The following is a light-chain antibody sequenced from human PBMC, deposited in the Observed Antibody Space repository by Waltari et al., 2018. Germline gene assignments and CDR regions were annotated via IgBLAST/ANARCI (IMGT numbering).Light chain of an antibody. Sequence: DIVMTQSPDSLAVSLGERATINCKSSQSVLSSSNNKDYLAWYQHKVGQPPKLLIYCASTRESGVPDRFSGSGSGTDFTLTISTLQAEDVAVYYCQQYHSAPTFGQGTRLEIK. CDR1: QSVLSSSNNKDY. J-gene: IGKJ5*01. CDR2: CAS. CDR3: QQYHSAPT. V-gene: IGKV4-1*01.